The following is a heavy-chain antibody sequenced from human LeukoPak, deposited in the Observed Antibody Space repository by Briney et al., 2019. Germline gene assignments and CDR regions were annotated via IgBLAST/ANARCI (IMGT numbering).Heavy chain of an antibody. CDR3: VRHNHMDV. J-gene: IGHJ6*02. V-gene: IGHV1-46*01. CDR1: GYTFTTYS. CDR2: INLSGGST. Sequence: ASVKVSCKASGYTFTTYSMHWVRQAPGQGLEWMAIINLSGGSTDYTQKFQGRVTMTRDTSTSTVYMELSSLRSEDTAVYYCVRHNHMDVWGQGTTVAVSS.